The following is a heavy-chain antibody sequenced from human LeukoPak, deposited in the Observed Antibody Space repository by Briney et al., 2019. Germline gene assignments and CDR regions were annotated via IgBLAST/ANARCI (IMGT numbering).Heavy chain of an antibody. V-gene: IGHV3-23*01. J-gene: IGHJ4*02. D-gene: IGHD2-8*02. CDR1: GFNFNTYA. CDR2: IFPSGGEI. Sequence: GGSLRLSCVASGFNFNTYAIHWVRQPPGKGLEWVSSIFPSGGEIHYADSVRGRFTISRDNSKSTLSLQMNSLRAEDTAIYYCATYRQVLLPFESWGQGTLVTVSS. CDR3: ATYRQVLLPFES.